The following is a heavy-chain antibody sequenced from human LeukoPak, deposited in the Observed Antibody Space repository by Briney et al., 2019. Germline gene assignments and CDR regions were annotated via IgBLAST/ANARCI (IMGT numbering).Heavy chain of an antibody. CDR2: ISYDGSNK. Sequence: GGSLRLSCAASGFTFSSYAMHWVRQAPGKGLECVAVISYDGSNKYYADSVKGRFTISRDNSKITLYLQKDSLGDEDTAVYYCARECRAYYFDYWGRGTLVTVSS. J-gene: IGHJ4*02. V-gene: IGHV3-30-3*01. CDR3: ARECRAYYFDY. D-gene: IGHD2-15*01. CDR1: GFTFSSYA.